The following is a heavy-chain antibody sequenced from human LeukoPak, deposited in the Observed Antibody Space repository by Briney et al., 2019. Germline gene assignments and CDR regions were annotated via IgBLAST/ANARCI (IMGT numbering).Heavy chain of an antibody. Sequence: SETLSLTCSVSDGSINSYYWNWIRRPPGKGLEWIGYIYYNGNTNYSPSLKSRVTMSVDTSKNLFSLKVSSVTAADTAVYYCARVAARYVGMDVWGQGTTVTVSS. D-gene: IGHD6-6*01. CDR1: DGSINSYY. V-gene: IGHV4-59*01. CDR3: ARVAARYVGMDV. J-gene: IGHJ6*02. CDR2: IYYNGNT.